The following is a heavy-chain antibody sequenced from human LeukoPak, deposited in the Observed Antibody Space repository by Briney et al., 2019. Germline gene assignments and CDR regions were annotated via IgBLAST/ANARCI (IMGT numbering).Heavy chain of an antibody. Sequence: GGSLRLSCAASGFTFSSYSMNWVRQAPGKGLEWVAVISYDGSNKYYADSVKGRFTISRDNSKNTLYLQMNSLRAEDTAVYYCAKDWWMGAFDIWGQGTMVTVSS. D-gene: IGHD2-8*01. J-gene: IGHJ3*02. CDR2: ISYDGSNK. CDR1: GFTFSSYS. CDR3: AKDWWMGAFDI. V-gene: IGHV3-30*18.